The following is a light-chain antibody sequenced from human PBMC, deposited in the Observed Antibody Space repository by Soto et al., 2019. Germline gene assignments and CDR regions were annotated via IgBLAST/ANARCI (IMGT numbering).Light chain of an antibody. Sequence: QAVVTQPPSVSGAPGQRVTISCTGSSFNIGTGYDVHWYQQLPGTAPKLLIYGNTNRPSGVPDRFSGSRSGTSASLTITGLKAEDEADYYCQSYDSSLSGYVIFGGGTKLTVL. J-gene: IGLJ2*01. V-gene: IGLV1-40*01. CDR1: SFNIGTGYD. CDR3: QSYDSSLSGYVI. CDR2: GNT.